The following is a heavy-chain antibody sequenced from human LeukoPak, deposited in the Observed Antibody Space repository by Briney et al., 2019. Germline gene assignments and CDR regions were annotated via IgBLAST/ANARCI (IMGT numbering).Heavy chain of an antibody. D-gene: IGHD6-13*01. CDR1: GGSISSSSYY. Sequence: SETLSLTCTVSGGSISSSSYYWGWIRQPPGKGLEWIGSIYYSGSTYYNPSLKSRVTISVDTSENQFSLKLSSVTAADTAVYYCARRGVIAAAVFYWGQGTLVTVSS. CDR3: ARRGVIAAAVFY. V-gene: IGHV4-39*01. CDR2: IYYSGST. J-gene: IGHJ4*02.